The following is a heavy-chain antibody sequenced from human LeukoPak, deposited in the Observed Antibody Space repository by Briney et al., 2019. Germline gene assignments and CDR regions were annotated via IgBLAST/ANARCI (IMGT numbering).Heavy chain of an antibody. Sequence: GGSLRLSCAASAFTFSNYNMNWVRQAPGKGLEWVALISYDGSNKYYADSVKGRFTISRDNSKNTLYLQMNSLRAEDTAVYYCARQGRDYDFWSSFDYWGQGTLVTVSS. J-gene: IGHJ4*02. D-gene: IGHD3-3*01. CDR3: ARQGRDYDFWSSFDY. CDR2: ISYDGSNK. V-gene: IGHV3-30*03. CDR1: AFTFSNYN.